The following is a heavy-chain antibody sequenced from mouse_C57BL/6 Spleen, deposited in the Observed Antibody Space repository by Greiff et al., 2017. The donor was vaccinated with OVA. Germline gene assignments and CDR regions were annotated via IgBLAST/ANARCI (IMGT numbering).Heavy chain of an antibody. CDR1: GYSITSGYY. J-gene: IGHJ3*01. CDR2: ISYDGSN. Sequence: EVKLMESGPGLVKPSQSLSLTCSVTGYSITSGYYWNWIRQFPGNKLEWMGYISYDGSNNYNPSLKNRISITRDTSKNQFFLKLNSVTTEDTATYYCARDRYSGQFAYWGQGTLVTVSA. CDR3: ARDRYSGQFAY. D-gene: IGHD2-1*01. V-gene: IGHV3-6*01.